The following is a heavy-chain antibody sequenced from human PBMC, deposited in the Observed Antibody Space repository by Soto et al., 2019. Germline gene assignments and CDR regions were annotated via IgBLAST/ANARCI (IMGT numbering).Heavy chain of an antibody. V-gene: IGHV1-18*01. CDR3: ARAVSLGSGSYIYYYYGMDV. CDR2: ISAYNGNT. Sequence: QVQLVQSGAEVKKPGASVKVSCKASGYTFTSYGISWVRQAPGQGLEWMGWISAYNGNTNYAQKLQGRVTMTTDTSTSTAYMELRSLRSDDTAVYYWARAVSLGSGSYIYYYYGMDVWGQGTTVTVSS. D-gene: IGHD3-10*01. J-gene: IGHJ6*02. CDR1: GYTFTSYG.